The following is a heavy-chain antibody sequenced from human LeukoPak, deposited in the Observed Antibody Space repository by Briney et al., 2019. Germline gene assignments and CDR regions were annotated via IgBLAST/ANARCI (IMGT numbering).Heavy chain of an antibody. J-gene: IGHJ4*02. CDR2: ISAYNGNT. D-gene: IGHD2-2*02. CDR1: GYTFTSYG. V-gene: IGHV1-18*01. CDR3: ARDAVRDIVVVPAAIEWDY. Sequence: ASVKVSCKASGYTFTSYGISWVRQAPGQGLEWMGWISAYNGNTNYAQKLQGRVTMTTDTSTSTAYMELRSLRSDDTAVHYCARDAVRDIVVVPAAIEWDYWGQGTLVTVSS.